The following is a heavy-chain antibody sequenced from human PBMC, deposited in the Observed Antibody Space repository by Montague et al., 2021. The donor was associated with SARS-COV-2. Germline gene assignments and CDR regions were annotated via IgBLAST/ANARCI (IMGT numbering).Heavy chain of an antibody. CDR3: ARHSTTHAFDP. CDR1: SGSISPSDTHY. J-gene: IGHJ5*02. Sequence: SETLSLTCVVSSGSISPSDTHYWGWVRQAPGKGLEWIATISYSGSTSSNPPLRSRVTISVDTSKNQISLNLRSVTAADTSVSYCARHSTTHAFDPWGQGILVTVSS. V-gene: IGHV4-39*01. D-gene: IGHD1-1*01. CDR2: ISYSGST.